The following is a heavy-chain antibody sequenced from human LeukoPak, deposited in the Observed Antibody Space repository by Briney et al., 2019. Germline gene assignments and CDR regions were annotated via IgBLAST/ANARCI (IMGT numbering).Heavy chain of an antibody. D-gene: IGHD3-10*01. CDR3: ASGYYGSGSYWHFDY. V-gene: IGHV4-59*01. J-gene: IGHJ4*02. Sequence: SETLSLTCTVSGGSISSYYWSWIRQPPGKGLEWIGYIYYSGSTNYNPPLKSRVTISVDTSKNQFSLKLSSVTAADTAVYYCASGYYGSGSYWHFDYWGQGTLVTVSS. CDR1: GGSISSYY. CDR2: IYYSGST.